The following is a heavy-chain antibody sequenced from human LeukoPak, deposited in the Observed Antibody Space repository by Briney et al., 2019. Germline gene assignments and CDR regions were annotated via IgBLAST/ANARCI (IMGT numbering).Heavy chain of an antibody. CDR2: ITWNSGTI. CDR1: GFKFDDYA. D-gene: IGHD1-26*01. CDR3: VKDVYSGRSYAFDM. V-gene: IGHV3-9*01. J-gene: IGHJ3*02. Sequence: GRSLRLSCAASGFKFDDYAMHWVRQAPGKGLEWVSGITWNSGTIDYADSVKGRFTISRDNAKNSLYLQMNSLRAEDTALYYCVKDVYSGRSYAFDMWGQGTMVTVSS.